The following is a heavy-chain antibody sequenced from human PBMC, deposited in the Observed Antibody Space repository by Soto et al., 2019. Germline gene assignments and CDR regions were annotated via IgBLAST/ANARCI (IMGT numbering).Heavy chain of an antibody. CDR1: GYTFTSYD. Sequence: GASVKVSCKASGYTFTSYDINWVRQATGQGLEWMGWMNAYNGNTNYAQKLQGRVTMTTDTSTSTAYMELRSLRSDDTAVYYCAYLGYCSSTSCYNWFDPWGQGTLVTVSS. V-gene: IGHV1-18*01. D-gene: IGHD2-2*01. CDR3: AYLGYCSSTSCYNWFDP. CDR2: MNAYNGNT. J-gene: IGHJ5*02.